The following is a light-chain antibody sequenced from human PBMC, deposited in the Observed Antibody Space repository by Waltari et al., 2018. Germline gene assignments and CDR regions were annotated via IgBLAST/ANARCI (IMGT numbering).Light chain of an antibody. CDR1: LGVSSNY. CDR3: QQYGRSGNT. V-gene: IGKV3-20*01. CDR2: GSS. J-gene: IGKJ2*01. Sequence: EIVLTQSPGTLSLSPGERATLSCRASLGVSSNYLAWYQQRPGQAPRRLIHGSSNRATGIPDRVSGSGSGTDLTLTISRLEPEDFAVYYCQQYGRSGNTFGQGTKLESK.